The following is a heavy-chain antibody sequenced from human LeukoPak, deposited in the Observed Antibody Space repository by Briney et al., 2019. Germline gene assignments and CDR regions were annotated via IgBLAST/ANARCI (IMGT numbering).Heavy chain of an antibody. CDR1: GGSISSSSYY. CDR3: ARMRDYYGSGSPYWDY. D-gene: IGHD3-10*01. J-gene: IGHJ4*02. V-gene: IGHV4-39*07. Sequence: SETLSLTCTVSGGSISSSSYYWDWIRQPPGKGLEWIGSIYYSGSTYYNPSPKSRVTISVDKSKNQFSLKLSSVTAADTAVYYCARMRDYYGSGSPYWDYWGQGTLVTVSS. CDR2: IYYSGST.